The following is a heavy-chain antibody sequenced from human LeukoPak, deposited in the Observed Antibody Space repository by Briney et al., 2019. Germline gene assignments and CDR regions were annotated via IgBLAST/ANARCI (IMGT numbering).Heavy chain of an antibody. V-gene: IGHV3-48*02. CDR3: ARRPYSDTSGRLSDV. Sequence: GGSLRLSCAASGFAFSSYNMNWVRQAPGKGLEWISYIGSSGSPTHYADSVRGRFTISRDNAKNSLYLQMDSLRDDDTALYYCARRPYSDTSGRLSDVWGQGTTVTVSS. CDR1: GFAFSSYN. CDR2: IGSSGSPT. J-gene: IGHJ6*02. D-gene: IGHD3-22*01.